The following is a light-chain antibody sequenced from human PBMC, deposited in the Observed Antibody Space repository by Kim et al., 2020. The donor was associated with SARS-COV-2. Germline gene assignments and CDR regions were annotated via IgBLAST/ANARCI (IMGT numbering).Light chain of an antibody. V-gene: IGLV3-1*01. Sequence: SYELTQPPSVSVSPGQTASITCSGDKLGDKYACWYQQKPGQSPVLVIYKDSKRPSGIPERFSGSNSGNTATLTISGTQAMDEADYYCQAWDSSTLVFGGGTQLTVL. CDR2: KDS. CDR3: QAWDSSTLV. CDR1: KLGDKY. J-gene: IGLJ2*01.